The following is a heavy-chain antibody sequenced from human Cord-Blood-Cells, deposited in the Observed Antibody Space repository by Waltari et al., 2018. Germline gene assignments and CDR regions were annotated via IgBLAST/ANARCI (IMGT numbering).Heavy chain of an antibody. J-gene: IGHJ3*02. CDR1: VGSISSSSYY. CDR3: ARRWGDEFWSGYDGHLDAFDI. Sequence: QLQLQESGPGLVKPSETLSLTCTVPVGSISSSSYYWGWIPPPPGTGLDGIGSIYYSGRTYKNPAVKSRVTICVDKSKKQFALKRSAVNAADTAGYYCARRWGDEFWSGYDGHLDAFDIWGQGTMVTVSS. D-gene: IGHD3-3*01. CDR2: IYYSGRT. V-gene: IGHV4-39*01.